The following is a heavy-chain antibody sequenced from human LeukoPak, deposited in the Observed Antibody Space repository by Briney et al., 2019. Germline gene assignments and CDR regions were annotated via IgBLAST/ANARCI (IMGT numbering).Heavy chain of an antibody. CDR1: GYTFTSYD. J-gene: IGHJ6*02. CDR2: MNPNSGNT. Sequence: ASVKVSCKASGYTFTSYDINWVRQATGQGLEWMGWMNPNSGNTGYAQKFQGRVTMTRNTSISTAYMELSSLRSEDTAVYYCARPMVRGVDYYYYGMDVWGQGTTVTVSS. CDR3: ARPMVRGVDYYYYGMDV. V-gene: IGHV1-8*01. D-gene: IGHD3-10*01.